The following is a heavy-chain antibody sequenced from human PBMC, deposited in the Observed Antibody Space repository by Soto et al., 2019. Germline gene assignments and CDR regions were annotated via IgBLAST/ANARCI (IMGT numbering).Heavy chain of an antibody. Sequence: SETLSLTCTVSGGSISSYYWSWIRQPPGKGLEWIGYIYYSGSTNYNPTLKSRITISVDKSKNQFSMKLSSVTAADMAVYYCARVRLPAATYYYYYYYMDVWGKGTTVTVSS. CDR1: GGSISSYY. CDR2: IYYSGST. J-gene: IGHJ6*03. V-gene: IGHV4-59*01. CDR3: ARVRLPAATYYYYYYYMDV. D-gene: IGHD2-2*01.